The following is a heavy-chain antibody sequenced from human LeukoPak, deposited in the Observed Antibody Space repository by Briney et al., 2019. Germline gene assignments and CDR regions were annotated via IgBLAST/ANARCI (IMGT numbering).Heavy chain of an antibody. V-gene: IGHV4-39*07. J-gene: IGHJ4*02. CDR2: INHSGST. Sequence: SETLSLTCTVSGGSISSGDYYWSWIRQPPGKGLEWIGEINHSGSTNYNPSLKSRVTISVDTSKNQFSLKLSSVTAADTAVYYCARGADSSSWYPIHWGQGTLVTVSS. D-gene: IGHD6-13*01. CDR3: ARGADSSSWYPIH. CDR1: GGSISSGDYY.